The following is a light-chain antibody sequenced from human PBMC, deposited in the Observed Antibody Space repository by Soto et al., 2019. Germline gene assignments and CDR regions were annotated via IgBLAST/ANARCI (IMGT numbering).Light chain of an antibody. J-gene: IGLJ2*01. CDR2: TND. V-gene: IGLV1-44*01. Sequence: QLVLTQPPSASGTPRQRVTISCSGSRSNVGSNTVNWYQQLPGTAPKLLIYTNDQRPSGVPDRISASKSGTSASLAISGLQSEDEADYYCASWDDSLIGWAFGGGTKLTVL. CDR3: ASWDDSLIGWA. CDR1: RSNVGSNT.